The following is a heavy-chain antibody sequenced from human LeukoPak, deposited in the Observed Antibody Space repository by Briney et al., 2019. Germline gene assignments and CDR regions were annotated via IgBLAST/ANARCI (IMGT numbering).Heavy chain of an antibody. CDR2: INPNSGGT. Sequence: ASVKVSCKASGYTFTGFYIHWVRQAPGQGLEWMGWINPNSGGTNYAQKFQGWVTMTRDSSISTAYMELSSLRSEDTAVYYCARRPGKMTTVTSRGFDYWGQGTLVTVSS. D-gene: IGHD4-17*01. V-gene: IGHV1-2*04. J-gene: IGHJ4*02. CDR3: ARRPGKMTTVTSRGFDY. CDR1: GYTFTGFY.